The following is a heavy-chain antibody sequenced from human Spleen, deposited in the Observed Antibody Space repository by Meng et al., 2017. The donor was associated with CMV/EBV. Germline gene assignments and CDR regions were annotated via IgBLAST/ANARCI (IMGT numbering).Heavy chain of an antibody. J-gene: IGHJ5*02. D-gene: IGHD5-12*01. CDR3: ARGVATRKGTWFDP. V-gene: IGHV4-31*03. CDR1: GGSINSGGYY. Sequence: TVSGGSINSGGYYWSWIRQHPGKGLEWIGYIYYSGGTYYNPSLKSRVTISVDTSKNQFSLKLSSVTAADTAVYYCARGVATRKGTWFDPWGQGTLVTVS. CDR2: IYYSGGT.